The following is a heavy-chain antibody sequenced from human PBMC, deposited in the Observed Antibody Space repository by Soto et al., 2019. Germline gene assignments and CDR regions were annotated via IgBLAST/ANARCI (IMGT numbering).Heavy chain of an antibody. V-gene: IGHV4-30-4*01. D-gene: IGHD3-10*01. CDR3: AREKRVAPINMVRGRIGQTHSNRFDS. J-gene: IGHJ5*01. Sequence: LSLTCTVSGGSFNTGGFYWSWIRQPPGQGLQWIGNIYHSGSPSYNPSLKSRPTISIDTSNNQFSLTLSSVTAAEAAVYYCAREKRVAPINMVRGRIGQTHSNRFDSWGQGILVTVSS. CDR1: GGSFNTGGFY. CDR2: IYHSGSP.